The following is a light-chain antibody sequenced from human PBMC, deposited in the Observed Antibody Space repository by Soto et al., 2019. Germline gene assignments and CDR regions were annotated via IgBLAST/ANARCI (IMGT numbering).Light chain of an antibody. J-gene: IGKJ1*01. Sequence: EIVLTQSPGTLSLSPGERATLSCRASQSVPSKYLAWYQQNPGQAPRLLIYGASNRATGIPDKFSGSGSGTEFTLTISSLQSEDFAVYHCQQYYNWWTFGQGTKVDI. V-gene: IGKV3D-15*01. CDR2: GAS. CDR3: QQYYNWWT. CDR1: QSVPSKY.